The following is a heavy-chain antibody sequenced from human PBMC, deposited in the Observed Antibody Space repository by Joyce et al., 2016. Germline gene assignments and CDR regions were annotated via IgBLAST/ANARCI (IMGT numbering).Heavy chain of an antibody. V-gene: IGHV4-39*01. CDR2: IFYSGNT. J-gene: IGHJ5*02. CDR3: ARLCMGGYYYLDP. Sequence: GLEWIGSIFYSGNTFYNPSLKSRVTISVDTSKNQFSLRLTSVAAADTAVYFCARLCMGGYYYLDPWGQGTLVTVSS. D-gene: IGHD5-12*01.